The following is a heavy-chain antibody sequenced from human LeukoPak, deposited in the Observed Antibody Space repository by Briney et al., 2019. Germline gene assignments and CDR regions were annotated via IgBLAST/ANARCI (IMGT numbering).Heavy chain of an antibody. CDR3: AKERGGYSGMGGAFDI. D-gene: IGHD5-12*01. V-gene: IGHV3-7*05. Sequence: GGSLRLSCAASGFTFSSYWMSWIRQAPGKGLEWVANINQNAREIYYADSVKGRFTISRDNVENSLFLQLSSLRAEDTAVYYCAKERGGYSGMGGAFDIWGQGTKVTVSS. CDR2: INQNAREI. CDR1: GFTFSSYW. J-gene: IGHJ3*02.